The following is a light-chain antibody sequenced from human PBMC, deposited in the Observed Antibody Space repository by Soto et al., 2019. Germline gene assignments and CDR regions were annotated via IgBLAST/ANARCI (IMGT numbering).Light chain of an antibody. CDR1: SSDIGYYQY. J-gene: IGLJ1*01. Sequence: QSALTQPPSASGSPGQSVTISCTGTSSDIGYYQYVSWYQQHPGKAPKLIIYEVIKRPSGVPDRFSGSKSGNTASLTVSGLQAEDEADYYCSSYAGSNNLGVFGTGTQLTVL. CDR2: EVI. V-gene: IGLV2-8*01. CDR3: SSYAGSNNLGV.